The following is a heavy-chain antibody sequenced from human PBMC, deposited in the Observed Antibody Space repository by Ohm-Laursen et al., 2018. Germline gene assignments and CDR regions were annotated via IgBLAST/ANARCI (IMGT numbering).Heavy chain of an antibody. CDR1: GFTFSSYG. D-gene: IGHD3-10*01. J-gene: IGHJ5*02. V-gene: IGHV3-30*03. Sequence: SLRLSCAASGFTFSSYGMHWVRQAPGKGLEWMAGISKDGSNTYYGHSVEGRFTISRDNAKNTLYLQMNSLRAEDTAVYYCARDHYYGSAPVNWFDPWGQGTLVTVSS. CDR2: ISKDGSNT. CDR3: ARDHYYGSAPVNWFDP.